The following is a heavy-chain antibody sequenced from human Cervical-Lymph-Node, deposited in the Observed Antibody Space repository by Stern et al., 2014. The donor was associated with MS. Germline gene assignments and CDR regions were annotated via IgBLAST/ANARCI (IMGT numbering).Heavy chain of an antibody. CDR3: ARDYYFDY. CDR2: ISSTGRNI. V-gene: IGHV3-21*01. Sequence: VQPVESGGGLVKPGGSLRLSCAASGFTFSSYSMNWVRLAPGKGLEWVSSISSTGRNIYYADSLKGRFTISRDSAKKSLYLQMNSLRAEDTAVYYCARDYYFDYWGQGALVTVSS. CDR1: GFTFSSYS. J-gene: IGHJ4*02.